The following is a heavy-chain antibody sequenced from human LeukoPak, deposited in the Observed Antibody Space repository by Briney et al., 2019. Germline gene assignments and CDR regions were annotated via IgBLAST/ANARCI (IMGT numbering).Heavy chain of an antibody. D-gene: IGHD3-9*01. Sequence: SETLSLTCAVSGGSISSSNWWSWVRQPPGKGLGWIGEIYHSGSTNYNPSLKSRVTISVDKSKNQFSLKLSSVTAADTAVYYCAREDDILTGYYFSRRGGFDYWGQGTLVTVSS. V-gene: IGHV4-4*02. CDR1: GGSISSSNW. CDR2: IYHSGST. J-gene: IGHJ4*02. CDR3: AREDDILTGYYFSRRGGFDY.